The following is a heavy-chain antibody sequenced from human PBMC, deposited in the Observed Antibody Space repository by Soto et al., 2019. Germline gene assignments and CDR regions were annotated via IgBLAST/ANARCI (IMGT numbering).Heavy chain of an antibody. V-gene: IGHV2-26*01. D-gene: IGHD2-15*01. CDR3: ARIRRGYCSGGSCPSYNWFDP. CDR1: GFSLSNARMG. Sequence: QVTLKESGPVLVKPTETLTLTCTVSGFSLSNARMGVSWIRQPPGKALEWLAHIFSNDEKSYSTSLKSRLTISKDTSKSQVVLTMTNMDPVDTATYYCARIRRGYCSGGSCPSYNWFDPWGQGTLVTVSS. CDR2: IFSNDEK. J-gene: IGHJ5*02.